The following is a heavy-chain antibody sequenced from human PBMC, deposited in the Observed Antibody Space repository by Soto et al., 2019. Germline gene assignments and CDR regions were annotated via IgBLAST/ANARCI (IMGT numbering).Heavy chain of an antibody. Sequence: QITLKESGPTLVKPTQTLTLTCTFSGFSLSTGEVGVGWIRQPPGKALEWLSVIYWNEDERYSPSLKSRLTTTKDPSKNQVVLTMTNMDPLDTATYYCAPNRGGGNSPLFDYWGQGTLVTVSS. CDR2: IYWNEDE. CDR1: GFSLSTGEVG. D-gene: IGHD2-21*01. CDR3: APNRGGGNSPLFDY. J-gene: IGHJ4*02. V-gene: IGHV2-5*01.